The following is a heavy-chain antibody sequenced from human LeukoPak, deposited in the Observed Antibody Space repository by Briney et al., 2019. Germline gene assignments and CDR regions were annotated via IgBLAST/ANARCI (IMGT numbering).Heavy chain of an antibody. J-gene: IGHJ4*02. CDR1: GGSVSSGSYY. CDR2: IYYSGST. CDR3: ARYVVSGSYPHFDY. D-gene: IGHD1-26*01. Sequence: SETLSLTCTVSGGSVSSGSYYWSRIRQPPGKGLEWIGYIYYSGSTNYNPSLNSRVTISVDTSKNQFSLKLSSVSAADTAVYYCARYVVSGSYPHFDYWGQGTLVAVSS. V-gene: IGHV4-61*01.